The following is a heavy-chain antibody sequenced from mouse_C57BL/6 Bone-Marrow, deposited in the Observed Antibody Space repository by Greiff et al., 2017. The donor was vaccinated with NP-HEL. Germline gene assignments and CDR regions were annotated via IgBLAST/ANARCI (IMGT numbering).Heavy chain of an antibody. D-gene: IGHD2-3*01. Sequence: EVKLQESGAELVKPGASVKLSCTASGFNIKDYYMHWVKQRTEQGLAWIGRIDPEDGETKYAPKFQGKATITADTSSNTAYLQRSSLTSEDTAVYYCARHDGYYWWYFDVWGTGTTVTVSS. V-gene: IGHV14-2*01. CDR1: GFNIKDYY. CDR3: ARHDGYYWWYFDV. CDR2: IDPEDGET. J-gene: IGHJ1*03.